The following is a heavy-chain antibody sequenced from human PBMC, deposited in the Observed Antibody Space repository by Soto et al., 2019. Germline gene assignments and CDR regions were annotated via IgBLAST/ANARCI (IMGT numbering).Heavy chain of an antibody. CDR3: ARGGTNVVY. V-gene: IGHV1-46*03. D-gene: IGHD1-7*01. Sequence: ASVKVACKASGYTFTSYGISWVRQAPGQGLEWMGIINPSGGSTSYAQKFQGRVTMTRDTSTSTVYMELSSLRSEDTAVYYCARGGTNVVYWGQGTLVTVSS. CDR2: INPSGGST. J-gene: IGHJ4*02. CDR1: GYTFTSYG.